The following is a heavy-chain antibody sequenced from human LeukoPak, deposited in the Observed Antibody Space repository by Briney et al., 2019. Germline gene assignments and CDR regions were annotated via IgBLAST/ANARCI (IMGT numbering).Heavy chain of an antibody. Sequence: SETLSLTCTVSGGSISSYYWSWIRQPPGKGLEWIGYIYYSGSTNYNPSLKSRVTISVDTSKNQFSLKLSSVTAADTAVYYCASSNHPRGGGAFDIWGQGTMVTVSS. CDR1: GGSISSYY. CDR2: IYYSGST. V-gene: IGHV4-59*01. J-gene: IGHJ3*02. D-gene: IGHD1-14*01. CDR3: ASSNHPRGGGAFDI.